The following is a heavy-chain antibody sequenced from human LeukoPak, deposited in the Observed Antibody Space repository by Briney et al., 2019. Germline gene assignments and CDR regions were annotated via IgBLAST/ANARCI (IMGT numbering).Heavy chain of an antibody. Sequence: GGSLRLSCAASGFTFSSYAMSWVRQAPGKGLEWVSTVTSGGSTYYADSVNGRFTISRDNSKNTLSLQMNSLRAEDTAIYYCASAGFCSDGSCKRGAFDVWGQGTMVTVSS. CDR1: GFTFSSYA. V-gene: IGHV3-23*01. J-gene: IGHJ3*01. CDR2: VTSGGST. CDR3: ASAGFCSDGSCKRGAFDV. D-gene: IGHD2-15*01.